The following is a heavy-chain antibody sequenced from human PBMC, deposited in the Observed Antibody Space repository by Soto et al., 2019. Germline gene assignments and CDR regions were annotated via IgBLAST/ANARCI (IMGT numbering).Heavy chain of an antibody. CDR2: VIPRFGTT. Sequence: QVQLEQSGAEVKRPGSSVKVSCRASGGTFTSYSINWVRRAPGQGPEWMGAVIPRFGTTTYAQRSEGRVDVIADASTNTVLMEMGGLRSEDTAVYFCARDGTVAVSGRTGGYYYSAMDLWGQGPGVTVSS. D-gene: IGHD6-19*01. V-gene: IGHV1-69*01. CDR3: ARDGTVAVSGRTGGYYYSAMDL. J-gene: IGHJ6*01. CDR1: GGTFTSYS.